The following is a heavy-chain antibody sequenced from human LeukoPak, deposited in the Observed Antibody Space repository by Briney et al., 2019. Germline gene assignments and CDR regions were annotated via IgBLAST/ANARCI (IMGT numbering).Heavy chain of an antibody. D-gene: IGHD2-15*01. CDR1: GFTFSSYA. V-gene: IGHV3-23*01. CDR2: ISDTGNT. CDR3: AKAPVTTCRGAFCYPFDY. Sequence: GGSLRLSCAASGFTFSSYAMSWVRQAPGKGLEWVSAISDTGNTYHADSVKGRFTVSRDSSKNTLFLQMNRLRPEDAAVYYCAKAPVTTCRGAFCYPFDYWGLGTLVTVSS. J-gene: IGHJ4*02.